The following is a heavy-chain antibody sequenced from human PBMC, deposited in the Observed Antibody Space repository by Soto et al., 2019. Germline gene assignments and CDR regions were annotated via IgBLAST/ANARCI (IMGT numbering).Heavy chain of an antibody. CDR3: ARDKKVTIFGVVPYFDY. CDR2: ISYDGSNK. D-gene: IGHD3-3*01. Sequence: QVQLVESGGGVVQPGRSLRLSCAASGFTFSSYAMHWVRQAPGKGLEWVAVISYDGSNKYYADSVKGRFTISRDNSKNTLYLQMNSLRAEDTAVYYCARDKKVTIFGVVPYFDYWGQGTLVTASS. J-gene: IGHJ4*02. V-gene: IGHV3-30-3*01. CDR1: GFTFSSYA.